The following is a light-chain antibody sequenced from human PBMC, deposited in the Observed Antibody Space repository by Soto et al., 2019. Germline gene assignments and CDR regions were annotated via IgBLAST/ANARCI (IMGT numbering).Light chain of an antibody. CDR3: QQSYYCPKT. Sequence: EIVMTQSPATLSVSPGETATLSCRASQSVNSNLAWYQQKPGQAPRLLISDASTRAAGLPASFSGSGSGTEFTLAITSLQSEDFAVYFCQQSYYCPKTFDQGTKVDIK. CDR2: DAS. CDR1: QSVNSN. V-gene: IGKV3-15*01. J-gene: IGKJ1*01.